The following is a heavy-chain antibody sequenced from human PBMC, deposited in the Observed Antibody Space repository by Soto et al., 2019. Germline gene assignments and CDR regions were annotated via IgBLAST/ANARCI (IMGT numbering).Heavy chain of an antibody. CDR2: IYYSGST. J-gene: IGHJ3*02. V-gene: IGHV4-61*01. CDR3: ARGGGWYDNAFDI. Sequence: PSETLSITCTVSGGSVSSGSYYWSWIRQPPGKGLEWIGYIYYSGSTNYNPSLKSRVTISVDTSKNQFSLKLSSVTAADTAVYYCARGGGWYDNAFDIWGQGTMVTVSS. CDR1: GGSVSSGSYY. D-gene: IGHD2-15*01.